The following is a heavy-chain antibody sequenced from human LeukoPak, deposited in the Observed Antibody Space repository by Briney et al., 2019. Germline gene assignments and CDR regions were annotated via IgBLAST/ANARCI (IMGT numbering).Heavy chain of an antibody. D-gene: IGHD6-19*01. CDR2: ISGRGAAT. V-gene: IGHV3-23*01. CDR1: GFTFSSYA. CDR3: ASPQWLAF. J-gene: IGHJ4*02. Sequence: GGSLRLSCAASGFTFSSYAMSWVRQAPGKGLEWVSAISGRGAATYDADSVKGRFTISRDNAKNSLYLQMNGLRAEDTAIYYCASPQWLAFWGQGTLVTVSS.